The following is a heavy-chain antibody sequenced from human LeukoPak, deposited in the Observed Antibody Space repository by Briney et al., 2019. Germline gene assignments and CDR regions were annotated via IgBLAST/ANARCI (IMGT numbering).Heavy chain of an antibody. J-gene: IGHJ4*02. D-gene: IGHD1-26*01. Sequence: PGGSLRLSFAASGFPFSSYSMNWGRPAPGKGLEWVSSISSSSSYIYYADSVKGRFTISRDNAKNSLYLQMNSLRAEDTAVYYCAREYVGPWYFDYWGQGTLVTVSS. CDR1: GFPFSSYS. CDR2: ISSSSSYI. V-gene: IGHV3-21*01. CDR3: AREYVGPWYFDY.